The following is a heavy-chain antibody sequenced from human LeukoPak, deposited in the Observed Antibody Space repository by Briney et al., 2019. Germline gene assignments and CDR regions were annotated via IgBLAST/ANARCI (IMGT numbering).Heavy chain of an antibody. V-gene: IGHV3-30*02. D-gene: IGHD3-22*01. CDR2: IRYDGSNK. J-gene: IGHJ4*02. CDR1: GFTFSSYG. CDR3: AKGGPMIVVVIFDY. Sequence: GGSLRLSCAASGFTFSSYGMHWVRQAPGKGLEWVAFIRYDGSNKYYADSVKGRFTISRDNSKNTLYLQMNSLRAEDTAIYYCAKGGPMIVVVIFDYWGQGTLVTVSS.